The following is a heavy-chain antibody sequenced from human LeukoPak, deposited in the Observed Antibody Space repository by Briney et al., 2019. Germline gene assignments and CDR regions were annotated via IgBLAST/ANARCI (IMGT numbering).Heavy chain of an antibody. V-gene: IGHV4-38-2*02. CDR2: IYYSGST. J-gene: IGHJ5*02. CDR3: AREMVTNWFDP. CDR1: GYSISSGYY. D-gene: IGHD2-21*02. Sequence: SETLSLTCSVSGYSISSGYYWGWIRQSPGKGLEWIGYIYYSGSTNYNPSLKSRVTISVDTSKNQFSLKLSSVTAADTAVYYCAREMVTNWFDPWGQGTLVTVSS.